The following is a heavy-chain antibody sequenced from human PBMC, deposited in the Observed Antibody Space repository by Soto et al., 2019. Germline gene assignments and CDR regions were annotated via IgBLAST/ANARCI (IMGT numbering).Heavy chain of an antibody. V-gene: IGHV2-5*02. Sequence: QITLKESGPTLVKPTQTLTLTCTFSGFSLTTSGVGVGWIRQPPGKALEWLAVIYWDDDERYSPSLQSRLAITKDTSKNQVVLTMTNMDPVDTGTYHCAHMTTMTPFDFWGQGSPVTVSS. D-gene: IGHD4-17*01. CDR3: AHMTTMTPFDF. J-gene: IGHJ4*02. CDR2: IYWDDDE. CDR1: GFSLTTSGVG.